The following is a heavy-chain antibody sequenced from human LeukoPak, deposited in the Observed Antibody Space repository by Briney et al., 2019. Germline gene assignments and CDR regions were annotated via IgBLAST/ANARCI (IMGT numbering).Heavy chain of an antibody. V-gene: IGHV4-59*08. CDR2: IHYTGST. J-gene: IGHJ4*02. CDR3: ARLSKDTVVLPAAMAHYFDY. Sequence: SETLSLTCTVSGGSISGYYWSWIRQPPGKGLQFIGYIHYTGSTNYNPSLESRVTLSVDTSKNQFSLKLRSVTAADTAVYYCARLSKDTVVLPAAMAHYFDYWGQGTLVTVSS. CDR1: GGSISGYY. D-gene: IGHD2-2*01.